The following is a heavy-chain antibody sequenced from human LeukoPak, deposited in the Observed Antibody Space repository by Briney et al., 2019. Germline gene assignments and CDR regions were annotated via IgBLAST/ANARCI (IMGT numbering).Heavy chain of an antibody. D-gene: IGHD3-22*01. CDR3: ATWPYYDSSSEGHY. CDR1: GYTFTDYY. J-gene: IGHJ4*02. CDR2: INPNSGGT. V-gene: IGHV1-2*04. Sequence: ASVKVSCKASGYTFTDYYMHLVLQAPGQGPEWMGWINPNSGGTNYAQKFQDWVTMTRDTSISTAYMELSRLRSDDTAVYYCATWPYYDSSSEGHYWGQGTLVTVSS.